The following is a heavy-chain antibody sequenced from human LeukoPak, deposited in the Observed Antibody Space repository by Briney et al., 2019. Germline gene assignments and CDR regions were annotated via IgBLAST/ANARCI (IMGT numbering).Heavy chain of an antibody. D-gene: IGHD3-22*01. J-gene: IGHJ4*02. CDR3: LRYYDSSGYSGPSGY. Sequence: SETLSLTCTVSGGSISSSSYYWGWIRQPPGKGLEWIGSIYYSGSTYYNPSLKSRVTISVDTSKNQFSLKLSSVTAADTAVYYCLRYYDSSGYSGPSGYWGQGTLVTVSS. V-gene: IGHV4-39*07. CDR1: GGSISSSSYY. CDR2: IYYSGST.